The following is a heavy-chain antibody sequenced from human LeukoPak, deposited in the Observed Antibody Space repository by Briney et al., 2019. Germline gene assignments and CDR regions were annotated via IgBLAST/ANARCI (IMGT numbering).Heavy chain of an antibody. CDR3: ARGPNYGAREDFLDS. J-gene: IGHJ4*02. D-gene: IGHD4-17*01. CDR2: IRQGGDER. V-gene: IGHV3-7*01. CDR1: GFTFSSHW. Sequence: QSGGSLRLSCAASGFTFSSHWMTWVRRAPGKGLEWVAGIRQGGDERYYADSVKGRFTVSRDNAKNSLYLQMNSLSADDTAVYFCARGPNYGAREDFLDSWGRGTKVTVSS.